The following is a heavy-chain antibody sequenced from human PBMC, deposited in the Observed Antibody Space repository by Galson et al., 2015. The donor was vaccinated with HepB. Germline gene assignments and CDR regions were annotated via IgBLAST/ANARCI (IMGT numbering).Heavy chain of an antibody. Sequence: SETLSLTCAVYGGSFSGFYWTWIRQPPGKGLEWIGEVNHSGSTNYNPSLKSRVTLSVDTSKNQFSLKLTSVTAADTAVYYCARGFGNSFGYGYYYDGMDVWGQGTTVTVSS. CDR3: ARGFGNSFGYGYYYDGMDV. D-gene: IGHD5-18*01. J-gene: IGHJ6*02. CDR1: GGSFSGFY. CDR2: VNHSGST. V-gene: IGHV4-34*01.